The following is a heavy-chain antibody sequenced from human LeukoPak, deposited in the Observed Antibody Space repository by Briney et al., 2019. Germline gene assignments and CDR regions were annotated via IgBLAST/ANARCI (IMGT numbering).Heavy chain of an antibody. V-gene: IGHV4-34*01. J-gene: IGHJ4*02. D-gene: IGHD3-10*01. Sequence: SETLSLTCAVYGGSFSGYYWSWIRQPPGKGLEWIGEINHSGSTNYNPSLKSRVTISVDTSKNQFPLKLSSVTAADTAVYYCARSYGSGSYRLFDYWGQGTLVTVSS. CDR2: INHSGST. CDR3: ARSYGSGSYRLFDY. CDR1: GGSFSGYY.